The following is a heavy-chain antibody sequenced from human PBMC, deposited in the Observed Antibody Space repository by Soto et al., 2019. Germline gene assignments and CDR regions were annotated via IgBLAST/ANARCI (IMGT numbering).Heavy chain of an antibody. CDR2: TSYDGSDK. Sequence: QVQLVESGGGVVQPGTSLRVSCVGSRFTFRSYVMHWVRQAPGKGLEWVALTSYDGSDKYYDDSVRGRFTISRDNSRNTVDLQMDSLRLEDTALYYCARWGTTGGLDVWGQGTLVSVSS. CDR3: ARWGTTGGLDV. CDR1: RFTFRSYV. D-gene: IGHD3-16*01. V-gene: IGHV3-30*19. J-gene: IGHJ1*01.